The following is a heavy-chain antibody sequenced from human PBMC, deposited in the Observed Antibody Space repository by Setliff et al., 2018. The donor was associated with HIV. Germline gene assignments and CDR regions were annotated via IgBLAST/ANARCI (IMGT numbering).Heavy chain of an antibody. J-gene: IGHJ4*02. CDR2: IFHTGST. D-gene: IGHD4-17*01. Sequence: LSLTCAVSGYSVSSGYFWGWIRQPPGKGLEWIGSIFHTGSTYYNPSLKSRVTISVDTSKNQFSLRLTSVTAADTAVYYCARVRDYGGNFFDYWGQGTLVTVSS. V-gene: IGHV4-38-2*01. CDR3: ARVRDYGGNFFDY. CDR1: GYSVSSGYF.